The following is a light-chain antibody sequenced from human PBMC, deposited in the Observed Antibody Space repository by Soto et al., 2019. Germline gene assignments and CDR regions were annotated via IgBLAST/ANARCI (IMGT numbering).Light chain of an antibody. J-gene: IGKJ5*01. CDR3: QRSYSTPPLT. Sequence: DIQMTQSPSSLSASVGDRVTITCRASQSISSYLNWYQQKPGKAPKLLIYAASSLQSGVPSRFSGSGSGTDFTLTISSLQPEDFATYYCQRSYSTPPLTFGQGTRLEIK. V-gene: IGKV1-39*01. CDR2: AAS. CDR1: QSISSY.